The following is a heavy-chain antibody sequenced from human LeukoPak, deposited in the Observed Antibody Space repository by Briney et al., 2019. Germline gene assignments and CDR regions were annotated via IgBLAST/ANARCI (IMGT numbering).Heavy chain of an antibody. CDR3: TRGHNGNIDY. J-gene: IGHJ4*02. D-gene: IGHD1-26*01. Sequence: SETLSLTCAVYGGSFSGYYWSWIRQPPGKGLEWIGEINHSGSTNYNPSLKSRVTISVDTSKNQFSLQLHSVTPEDTAVYYCTRGHNGNIDYWGQGTLVTVSS. CDR2: INHSGST. V-gene: IGHV4-34*01. CDR1: GGSFSGYY.